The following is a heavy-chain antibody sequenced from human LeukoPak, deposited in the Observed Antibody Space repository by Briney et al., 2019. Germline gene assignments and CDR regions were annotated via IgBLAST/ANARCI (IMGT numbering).Heavy chain of an antibody. Sequence: GGPLRLSCAASGFTFSSYSMHWVRQAPGKGLEWVAFIRYDGSNKYYADSVKGRFTISRDNSKNTLYLQMNSLRADDTAVYYCAGDGAAAAYFDYWGQGTLVTVSS. D-gene: IGHD6-13*01. CDR1: GFTFSSYS. CDR2: IRYDGSNK. V-gene: IGHV3-30*02. J-gene: IGHJ4*02. CDR3: AGDGAAAAYFDY.